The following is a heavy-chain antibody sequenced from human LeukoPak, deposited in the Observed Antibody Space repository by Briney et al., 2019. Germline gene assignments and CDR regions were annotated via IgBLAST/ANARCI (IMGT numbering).Heavy chain of an antibody. J-gene: IGHJ4*02. Sequence: SQTLSLTCTVSGGSISSGSYYWSWIRQPPGKGLEWIGYIYYSGNTNYNPSLKSRVTISIDTSKNQFSLKLSSVTAADTAVYYCANRRAVAGIGYYFDYWGQGTLVTVSS. CDR1: GGSISSGSYY. CDR3: ANRRAVAGIGYYFDY. CDR2: IYYSGNT. D-gene: IGHD6-19*01. V-gene: IGHV4-61*01.